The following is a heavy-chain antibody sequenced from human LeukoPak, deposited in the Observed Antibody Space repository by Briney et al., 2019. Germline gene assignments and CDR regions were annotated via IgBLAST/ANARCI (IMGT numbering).Heavy chain of an antibody. J-gene: IGHJ4*02. Sequence: GGSLRLSCAASGFTFSSYAMSWVRQAPGKGLEWVSAISGSGGSTYYADSVKGRSTISRDNSKNTLYLQMNSLRAEDTAVYYCAKDPYYYDSSGYYFDYFDYWGQGTLVTVSS. D-gene: IGHD3-22*01. CDR2: ISGSGGST. V-gene: IGHV3-23*01. CDR3: AKDPYYYDSSGYYFDYFDY. CDR1: GFTFSSYA.